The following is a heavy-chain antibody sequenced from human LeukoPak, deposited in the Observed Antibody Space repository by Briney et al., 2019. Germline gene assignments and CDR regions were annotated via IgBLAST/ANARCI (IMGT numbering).Heavy chain of an antibody. CDR3: ARSTTASRFDY. CDR1: GFTFSSYE. Sequence: GGSLRLSCAASGFTFSSYEMNWVRQAPGKGLEWVSFITSSGTSIFYADSVKGRFTISRGNAKNSLYLQMNSLRAEDTAVYYCARSTTASRFDYWGQGTLVSVPS. CDR2: ITSSGTSI. D-gene: IGHD1-1*01. J-gene: IGHJ4*02. V-gene: IGHV3-48*03.